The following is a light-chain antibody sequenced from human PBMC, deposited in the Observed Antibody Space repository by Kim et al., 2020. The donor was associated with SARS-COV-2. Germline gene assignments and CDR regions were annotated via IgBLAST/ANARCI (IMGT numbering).Light chain of an antibody. CDR2: YDS. CDR1: NIGSKS. CDR3: QAWDSSSDHRGV. V-gene: IGLV3-21*04. Sequence: SYELTQPPSASVAPGKTARITCGGNNIGSKSVHWYQQKPGQAPVLVIYYDSDRPSGIPERFSGSNPGNTATLTISRVEAGDEADYYCQAWDSSSDHRGVFGGGTQLTVL. J-gene: IGLJ2*01.